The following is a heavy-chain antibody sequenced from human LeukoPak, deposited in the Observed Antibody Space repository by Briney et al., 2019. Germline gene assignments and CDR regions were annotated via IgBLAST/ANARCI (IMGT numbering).Heavy chain of an antibody. V-gene: IGHV1-18*01. D-gene: IGHD3-22*01. CDR1: GYTFTSYG. J-gene: IGHJ4*02. CDR2: ISAYNGHT. CDR3: ARVSVRYDSSGLFDY. Sequence: ASVKVSCKASGYTFTSYGISWVRQAPGQGLEWMGWISAYNGHTNYAQKLQGRVTMTTDTSTSTAYMELRSLRSDDTAVYYCARVSVRYDSSGLFDYWGQGTLVTVSS.